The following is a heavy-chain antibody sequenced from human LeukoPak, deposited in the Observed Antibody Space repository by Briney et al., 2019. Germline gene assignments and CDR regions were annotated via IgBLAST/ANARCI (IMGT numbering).Heavy chain of an antibody. CDR3: ARGGYYGDYDNFDY. CDR2: TNWNGAGT. V-gene: IGHV3-20*04. Sequence: GGSLRLSCAASGFTLDDHGMSWVRQTPGKGLEWVAGTNWNGAGTGYIDSVKGRFTISRDNAKNSLYLQMNGLRAEDTALYYCARGGYYGDYDNFDYWGQGTLVTVSS. D-gene: IGHD4-17*01. J-gene: IGHJ4*02. CDR1: GFTLDDHG.